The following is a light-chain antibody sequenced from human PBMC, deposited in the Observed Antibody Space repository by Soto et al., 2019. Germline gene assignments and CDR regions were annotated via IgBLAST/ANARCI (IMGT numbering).Light chain of an antibody. CDR1: SSDVGGYNY. Sequence: QSALTQPRSVSGSPGQSVTISCPGTSSDVGGYNYVSWYQQHPGNAPKLMIYDVSKRPSGVPDRFSGSKSGNTASLTISGLQAEDEADYYCCSYAGSYTYVFGTGTKLTVL. V-gene: IGLV2-11*01. CDR3: CSYAGSYTYV. J-gene: IGLJ1*01. CDR2: DVS.